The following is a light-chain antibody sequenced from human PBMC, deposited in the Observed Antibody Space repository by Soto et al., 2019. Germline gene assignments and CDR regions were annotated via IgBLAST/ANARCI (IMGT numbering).Light chain of an antibody. CDR2: EAN. CDR3: CSFAGGATFV. V-gene: IGLV2-23*02. Sequence: ALTQPASVSGSPGQSITISCTGTNNDVGGYNLVSWYQQYPGKAPKLVIYEANKRPSGVSDRFSGSRSGNTASLTISALQVEDEAVYSCCSFAGGATFVFGGGTQLTVL. CDR1: NNDVGGYNL. J-gene: IGLJ3*02.